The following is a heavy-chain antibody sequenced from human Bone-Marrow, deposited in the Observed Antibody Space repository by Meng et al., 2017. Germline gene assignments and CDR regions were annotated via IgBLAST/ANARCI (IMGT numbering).Heavy chain of an antibody. CDR1: GFTFDSYA. CDR2: ITWNSGSI. CDR3: AKDGQRPF. D-gene: IGHD6-25*01. Sequence: SLKISCVASGFTFDSYAMHWVRQVPGKGLEWVSGITWNSGSIGYADSVKGRFTISRDNAKNSLHLQMNSLRPDDTAFYYCAKDGQRPFWGQGTLVTVSS. V-gene: IGHV3-9*01. J-gene: IGHJ4*02.